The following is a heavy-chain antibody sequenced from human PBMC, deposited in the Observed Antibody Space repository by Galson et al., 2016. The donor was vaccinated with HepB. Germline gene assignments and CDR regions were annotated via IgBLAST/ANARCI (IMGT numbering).Heavy chain of an antibody. CDR2: ISYDGSKK. CDR1: GFTFSSHG. CDR3: ARVRGDCSGGGGYADI. V-gene: IGHV3-33*01. Sequence: SLRLSCAASGFTFSSHGFHWVRQAPGKGLEWVAIISYDGSKKYYADSVKGRFTISRDDSKRTLYLQMNSLRAEDTARYFCARVRGDCSGGGGYADIWGQGTLVTVSS. J-gene: IGHJ4*02. D-gene: IGHD2-15*01.